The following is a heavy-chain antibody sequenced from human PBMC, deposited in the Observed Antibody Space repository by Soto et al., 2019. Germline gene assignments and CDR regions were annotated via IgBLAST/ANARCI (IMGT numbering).Heavy chain of an antibody. D-gene: IGHD4-17*01. V-gene: IGHV3-74*01. J-gene: IGHJ6*02. CDR2: ISSDGSST. Sequence: EVQLVESGGGSVQPGGSLRLSCAASGLSLSNFWMHWVRQAPGKGLEWVSHISSDGSSTDYADSVKGRFTISRDNAKNTLDLHMNNLRAEDTAVYYCARDTAVSPWVDPGTGEYYYGMDAWGQGTTVTVSS. CDR1: GLSLSNFW. CDR3: ARDTAVSPWVDPGTGEYYYGMDA.